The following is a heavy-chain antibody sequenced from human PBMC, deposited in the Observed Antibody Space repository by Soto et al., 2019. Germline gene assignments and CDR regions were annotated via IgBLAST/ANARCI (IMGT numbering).Heavy chain of an antibody. Sequence: PGGSLRLSCAASDFDFSSYGIHWVRQAPGKGLEWVAASSYDGRETVYADSAKGRFTVSKEMSKNTAFLQMNALRHEDVAVYFCARDSGWRIVNFDNWGQGTPVTVSS. V-gene: IGHV3-30*03. CDR2: SSYDGRET. CDR3: ARDSGWRIVNFDN. D-gene: IGHD3-10*01. J-gene: IGHJ4*02. CDR1: DFDFSSYG.